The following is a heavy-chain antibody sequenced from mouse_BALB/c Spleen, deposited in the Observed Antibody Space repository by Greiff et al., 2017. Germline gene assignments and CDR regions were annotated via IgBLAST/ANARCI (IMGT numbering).Heavy chain of an antibody. V-gene: IGHV14-3*02. CDR1: GFNIKDSY. CDR3: DRWGFAY. J-gene: IGHJ3*01. CDR2: IDPANGNT. Sequence: VQLKQSGAELVKPGASVKLSCTASGFNIKDSYMHWVKQRPEQGLEWIGRIDPANGNTKYDPKFQGKATITVDTSSNTAYLQLSSLTSEDTAVYYCDRWGFAYWGQGTLVTVSA.